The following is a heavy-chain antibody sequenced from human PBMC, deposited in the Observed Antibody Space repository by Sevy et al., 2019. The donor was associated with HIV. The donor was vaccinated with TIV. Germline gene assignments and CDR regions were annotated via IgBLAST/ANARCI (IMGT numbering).Heavy chain of an antibody. CDR2: ISGSGGST. CDR1: GFTFSSYA. CDR3: AKDFADYYGSGSSFFDP. D-gene: IGHD3-10*01. J-gene: IGHJ5*02. Sequence: GGSLRLSCAASGFTFSSYAMSWVRQAPGKGLEWVSAISGSGGSTYYADSVKGRFTISRDNSKNTLYLQMNSLRAEDTAVYYCAKDFADYYGSGSSFFDPWGQGTLVTVSS. V-gene: IGHV3-23*01.